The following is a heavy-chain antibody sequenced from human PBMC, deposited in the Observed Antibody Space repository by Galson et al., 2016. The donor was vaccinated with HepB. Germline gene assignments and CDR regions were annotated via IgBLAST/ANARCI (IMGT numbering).Heavy chain of an antibody. J-gene: IGHJ5*02. V-gene: IGHV3-9*01. CDR1: GFTFGDYA. CDR3: TRDLATVADTWFDP. Sequence: SLRLSCAASGFTFGDYAMHWVRQAPGKGLEWVSGISWNSGSIDYADSVKGRFTISRDNAKSTLYLQMNSLRAEDTAMYFCTRDLATVADTWFDPWGQGTLVTVSS. CDR2: ISWNSGSI. D-gene: IGHD6-19*01.